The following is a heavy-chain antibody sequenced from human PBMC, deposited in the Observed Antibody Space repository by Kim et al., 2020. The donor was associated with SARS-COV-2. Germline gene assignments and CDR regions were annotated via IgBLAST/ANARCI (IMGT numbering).Heavy chain of an antibody. Sequence: ASVKVSCKASGYTFTSYGISWVRQAPGQGLEWMGWISAYNGNTNYAQKLQGRVTMTTDTSTSTAYMELRSLRSDDTAVYYCARALKSPINGYDSGALGYWGQGTLVTVSS. V-gene: IGHV1-18*01. CDR1: GYTFTSYG. D-gene: IGHD3-22*01. J-gene: IGHJ4*02. CDR3: ARALKSPINGYDSGALGY. CDR2: ISAYNGNT.